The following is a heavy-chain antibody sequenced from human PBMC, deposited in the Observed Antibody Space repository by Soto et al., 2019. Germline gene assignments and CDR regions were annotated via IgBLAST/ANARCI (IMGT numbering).Heavy chain of an antibody. J-gene: IGHJ6*02. Sequence: VQLVQSGAEVERPGSSVKVSCKASGGTFSNHAISWVRQAPGQGLEWMGAIIPIFGIANYEQRFQGRVTLTADESTSTNYTGLRSLRSEDTAVYYCARDLTDHYGMDIWGPGTTVIVSS. CDR3: ARDLTDHYGMDI. V-gene: IGHV1-69*01. CDR2: IIPIFGIA. CDR1: GGTFSNHA.